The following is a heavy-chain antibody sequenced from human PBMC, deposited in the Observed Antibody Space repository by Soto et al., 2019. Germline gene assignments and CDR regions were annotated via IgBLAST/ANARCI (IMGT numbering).Heavy chain of an antibody. CDR1: GGTINNFA. Sequence: QVQLVQSGAEVKKPGSSVKVSCTTSGGTINNFAINWVRQAPGQGLEWMGGIVPIDGTTKYAEKFQGRVTITADGSTSTAYMDLSSMRSEDTAVYYCARSFTKARRGGVAFDYWGQGTLLTVSP. J-gene: IGHJ4*02. CDR3: ARSFTKARRGGVAFDY. D-gene: IGHD3-3*01. CDR2: IVPIDGTT. V-gene: IGHV1-69*01.